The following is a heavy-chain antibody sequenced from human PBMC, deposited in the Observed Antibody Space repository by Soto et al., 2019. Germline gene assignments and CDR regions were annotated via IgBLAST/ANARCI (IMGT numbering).Heavy chain of an antibody. D-gene: IGHD2-21*02. CDR1: GYTFTSYA. CDR3: ARRILVVTALDY. J-gene: IGHJ4*02. CDR2: INAGNGNT. Sequence: QVQLVQSGAEEKKPGASVKVSCKASGYTFTSYAMHWVRQAPGQRLEWMGWINAGNGNTKYSQKFQGRVTITRDTTGSTAYKELSSLRSEETAVYYCARRILVVTALDYWGQGTLVTVSS. V-gene: IGHV1-3*05.